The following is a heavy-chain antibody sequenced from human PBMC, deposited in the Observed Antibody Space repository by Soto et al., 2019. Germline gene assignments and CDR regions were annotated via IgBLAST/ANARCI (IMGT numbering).Heavy chain of an antibody. J-gene: IGHJ3*02. CDR3: ARATLIAARPIGEAFDI. CDR2: IIPIFGTA. CDR1: GGTFSSYA. Sequence: SVKVSCKASGGTFSSYAISWVRQAPGQGLEWMGGIIPIFGTANYAQKLQGRVTITADESTSTAYMELSSLRSEDTAVYYCARATLIAARPIGEAFDIWGQGTMVTV. D-gene: IGHD6-6*01. V-gene: IGHV1-69*13.